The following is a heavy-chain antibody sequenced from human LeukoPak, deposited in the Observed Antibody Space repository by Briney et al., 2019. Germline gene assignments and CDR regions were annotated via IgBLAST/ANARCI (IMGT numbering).Heavy chain of an antibody. J-gene: IGHJ4*02. CDR1: GFRFDDYA. D-gene: IGHD3-22*01. V-gene: IGHV3-74*01. CDR2: INIDGSAT. Sequence: GGSLRLSCAASGFRFDDYAMHWVRQAPGKGLVWVSRINIDGSATTYADSVKGRFTISRDNAKNTVYLQMNSLRAEDTAVYYCARGHYFDSPFDYWGQGTLVTVSS. CDR3: ARGHYFDSPFDY.